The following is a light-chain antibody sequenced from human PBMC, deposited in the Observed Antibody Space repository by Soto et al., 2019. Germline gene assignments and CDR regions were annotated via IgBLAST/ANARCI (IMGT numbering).Light chain of an antibody. Sequence: QSALTQPASVSGSPGQSITISCTGTSSDVGGYDYVSWYQIHPGKAPKLMVFEVSNRPSGVSYRFSGSKSGNTASLTISGLQAEDEADYFCSSYSISTAYIFGTGTKVTVL. J-gene: IGLJ1*01. CDR2: EVS. V-gene: IGLV2-14*01. CDR3: SSYSISTAYI. CDR1: SSDVGGYDY.